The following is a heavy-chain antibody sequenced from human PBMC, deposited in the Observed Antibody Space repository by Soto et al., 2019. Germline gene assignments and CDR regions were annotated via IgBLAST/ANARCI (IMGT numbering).Heavy chain of an antibody. J-gene: IGHJ6*02. CDR3: AREGFRAVMSYYGMDV. V-gene: IGHV3-11*01. CDR2: ISSSGSTI. D-gene: IGHD3-16*01. CDR1: GFTFSDYY. Sequence: GGSLRLSCAASGFTFSDYYMSWILQAPGKGLEWVSYISSSGSTIYYADSVKGRFTISRDNAKNSLYLQMNSLRAEDTAVYYCAREGFRAVMSYYGMDVWGQGTTVTVSS.